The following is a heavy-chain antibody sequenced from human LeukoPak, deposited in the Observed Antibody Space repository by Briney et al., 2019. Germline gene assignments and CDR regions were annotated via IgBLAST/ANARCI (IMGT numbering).Heavy chain of an antibody. CDR3: ATAARRGEIEY. Sequence: GASVKVSCKASGYTFTAFGISWLRQAPGQGLEWMGWINTYNGDTNYAQKLQGRVSMTKDTSTSTAYMDVRNLRSDDTAVYYCATAARRGEIEYWGQGTLVTVSS. CDR2: INTYNGDT. J-gene: IGHJ4*02. CDR1: GYTFTAFG. V-gene: IGHV1-18*01. D-gene: IGHD6-6*01.